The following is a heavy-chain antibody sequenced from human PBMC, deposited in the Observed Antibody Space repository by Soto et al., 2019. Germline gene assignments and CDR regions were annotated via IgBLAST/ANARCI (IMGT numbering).Heavy chain of an antibody. CDR3: ARSIRGPRRFNGMDV. Sequence: CVPTLVNPTETLTLTCTFSGFSLTSPGVCVSWIRQSPGKALEWLALIERDDDDKYYSTSLKTRLTISKDTRKNQVVLTMANMEPADTATYYCARSIRGPRRFNGMDVWGQGTTVTVSS. J-gene: IGHJ6*02. D-gene: IGHD1-20*01. CDR1: GFSLTSPGVC. CDR2: IERDDDDK. V-gene: IGHV2-70*13.